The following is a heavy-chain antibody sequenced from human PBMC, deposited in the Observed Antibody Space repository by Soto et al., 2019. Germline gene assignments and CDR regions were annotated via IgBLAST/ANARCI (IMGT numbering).Heavy chain of an antibody. CDR3: ASNMIRGAYYYGMDV. D-gene: IGHD3-10*01. CDR1: GFTFSSYW. CDR2: INSDGSST. J-gene: IGHJ6*02. Sequence: GGSLRLSCAASGFTFSSYWMHWVRQAPGKGLVWVSRINSDGSSTSYADSVKGRFTISRDNAKNTLYLQMNSLRAEDTAVYYCASNMIRGAYYYGMDVWGQGTTVTVSS. V-gene: IGHV3-74*01.